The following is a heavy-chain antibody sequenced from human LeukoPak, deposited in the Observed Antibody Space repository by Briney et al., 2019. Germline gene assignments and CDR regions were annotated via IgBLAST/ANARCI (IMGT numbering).Heavy chain of an antibody. CDR2: ISGSGGST. D-gene: IGHD3-22*01. CDR3: AKDRTYYYDGSNWFDP. V-gene: IGHV3-23*01. CDR1: GFTFSSYA. Sequence: GGSLRLSCAASGFTFSSYAMSWVRQAPGKGLEWVSAISGSGGSTYYADSVKGRFTISRDNSKNTLYLQMNTLRAEDTAVYYCAKDRTYYYDGSNWFDPWGQGTLVTVSS. J-gene: IGHJ5*02.